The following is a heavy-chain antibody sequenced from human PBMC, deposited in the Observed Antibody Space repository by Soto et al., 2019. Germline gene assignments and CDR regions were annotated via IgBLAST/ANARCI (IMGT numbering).Heavy chain of an antibody. CDR3: ARACREGYYYYGMDV. V-gene: IGHV1-18*01. Sequence: ASVKVSCKASGYTFTSYGISWVRQAPGQGLEWMGWISAYNGNTNYAQKFQGRVTITADESTSTAYMELSSLRSEDTAVYYCARACREGYYYYGMDVWGQGTTVTVSS. D-gene: IGHD2-2*01. CDR2: ISAYNGNT. CDR1: GYTFTSYG. J-gene: IGHJ6*02.